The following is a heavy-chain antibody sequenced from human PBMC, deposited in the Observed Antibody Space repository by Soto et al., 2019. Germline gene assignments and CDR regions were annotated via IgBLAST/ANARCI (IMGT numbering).Heavy chain of an antibody. CDR3: AGRYRAAHYIRTRRSTDL. J-gene: IGHJ2*01. CDR2: VYSGGGT. Sequence: SQTLSDPSTGSAGTPRPYSWIWFRHSPEKKLECIGYVYSGGGTNYSPSFMGRVTISVDTTDNQFSLKLNSVTAADTAVYYCAGRYRAAHYIRTRRSTDL. D-gene: IGHD2-15*01. CDR1: AGTPRPYS. V-gene: IGHV4-59*01.